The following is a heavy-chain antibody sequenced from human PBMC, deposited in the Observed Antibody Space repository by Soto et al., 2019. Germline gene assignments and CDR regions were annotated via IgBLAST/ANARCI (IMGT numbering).Heavy chain of an antibody. J-gene: IGHJ4*02. D-gene: IGHD3-10*01. CDR2: IYYSGNT. V-gene: IGHV4-39*01. Sequence: QLQLQESGPGLVKPSETLSLTCTVSGGSIISGRYYWGWIRQPPGKGLEWIGSIYYSGNTYYNPSLKSRVTMSVYTSKSQISLKVSSVSAADTAVYYCARLWSGERPPDYWGQGTLVIVSS. CDR3: ARLWSGERPPDY. CDR1: GGSIISGRYY.